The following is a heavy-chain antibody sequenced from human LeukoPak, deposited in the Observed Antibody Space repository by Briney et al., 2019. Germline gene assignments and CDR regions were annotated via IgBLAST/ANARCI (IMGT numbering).Heavy chain of an antibody. Sequence: GRSLRLSCVASGFIFSNYGMHWVRQAPGKGLEWVAVIWYDGSNKYYADSVKGRFTISRDNSKNTVYLQMNSLRAEDTAVYHCVKGPSISAAGYFDYWGQGTLVTVSS. CDR2: IWYDGSNK. CDR1: GFIFSNYG. CDR3: VKGPSISAAGYFDY. J-gene: IGHJ4*02. D-gene: IGHD6-13*01. V-gene: IGHV3-33*06.